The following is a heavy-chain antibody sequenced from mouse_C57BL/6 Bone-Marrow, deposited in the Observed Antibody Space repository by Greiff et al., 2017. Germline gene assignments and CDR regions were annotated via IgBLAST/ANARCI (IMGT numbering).Heavy chain of an antibody. CDR3: TREEIYDYDVYYDAMDY. D-gene: IGHD2-4*01. CDR2: ISSGGDYI. CDR1: GFTFSSYA. Sequence: DVKLVESGEGLVKPGGSLKLSCAASGFTFSSYAMSWVRQTPEKRLEWVAYISSGGDYIYYAANVKGRFTISRDNARNTLYLQRSSLKSEDTAMYYCTREEIYDYDVYYDAMDYWGQGTSVTVSS. J-gene: IGHJ4*01. V-gene: IGHV5-9-1*02.